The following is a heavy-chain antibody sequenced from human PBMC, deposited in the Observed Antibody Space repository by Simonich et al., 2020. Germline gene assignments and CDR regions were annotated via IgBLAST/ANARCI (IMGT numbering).Heavy chain of an antibody. D-gene: IGHD1-26*01. J-gene: IGHJ6*02. CDR2: IYYSGST. CDR1: GGSISSYY. Sequence: QVQLQESGPGLVKPSETLSLTCTVSGGSISSYYWSWIRQPPGKGLEWIGYIYYSGSTNYNPSLKSRVTISVDTSKKQCSLKLSSGTAADTAVYYCARSLGYYYYYYGMDVWGQGTTVTVSS. V-gene: IGHV4-59*08. CDR3: ARSLGYYYYYYGMDV.